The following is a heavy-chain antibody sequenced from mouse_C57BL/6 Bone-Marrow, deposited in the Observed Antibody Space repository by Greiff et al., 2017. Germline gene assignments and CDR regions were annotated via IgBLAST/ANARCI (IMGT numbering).Heavy chain of an antibody. CDR1: GFTFSDYY. CDR2: INYDGSST. Sequence: EVHLVESEGGLVQPGSSMKLSCTASGFTFSDYYMAWVRQVQEKGLEWVANINYDGSSTNSLDSLKSRFIFSRDNDKNILYLQMSSLKSEDTATYYCAWYYYDRPFAYWGQGTLVTVSA. J-gene: IGHJ3*01. D-gene: IGHD2-4*01. V-gene: IGHV5-16*01. CDR3: AWYYYDRPFAY.